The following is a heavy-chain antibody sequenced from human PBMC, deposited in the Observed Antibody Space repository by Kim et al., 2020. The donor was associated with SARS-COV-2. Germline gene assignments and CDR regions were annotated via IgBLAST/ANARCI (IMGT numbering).Heavy chain of an antibody. CDR2: ISHSGRT. V-gene: IGHV4-59*01. CDR1: GDLISRYY. Sequence: SETLSLTCTVSGDLISRYYWSWIRQPPGKGLEWIGYISHSGRTTYNPSLKTRVSISIDTSKNQFSLELISVTAADTAVYYCARDLSSGSLARAFDFWGQGTIVTVSS. J-gene: IGHJ3*01. D-gene: IGHD3-22*01. CDR3: ARDLSSGSLARAFDF.